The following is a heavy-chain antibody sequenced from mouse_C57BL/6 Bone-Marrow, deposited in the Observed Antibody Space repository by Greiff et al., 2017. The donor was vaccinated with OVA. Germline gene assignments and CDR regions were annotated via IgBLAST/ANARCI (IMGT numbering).Heavy chain of an antibody. V-gene: IGHV1-74*01. J-gene: IGHJ4*01. CDR3: AIFYPFYAMDY. CDR1: GYTFTSYW. D-gene: IGHD2-1*01. Sequence: VQLQQPGAELVKPGASVKVSCKASGYTFTSYWMHWVKQRPGQGLEWIGRIHPSDSDTNYNQKFKGKATLIVDKSSSTAYMQLSSLTSEDSAVYYCAIFYPFYAMDYWGQGTSVTVSS. CDR2: IHPSDSDT.